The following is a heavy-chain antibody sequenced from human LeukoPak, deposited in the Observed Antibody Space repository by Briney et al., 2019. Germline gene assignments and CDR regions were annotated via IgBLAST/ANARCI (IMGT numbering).Heavy chain of an antibody. Sequence: GGSLRLSCAASGFTFSSYSMNWVRQAPGKGLVWVSRISNDGSNTNYADSVKGRFTISRDNAKNTLYLQMNSLRADDTAVYYCARGIAATNYYMDVWGKGTTVTVSS. CDR1: GFTFSSYS. CDR2: ISNDGSNT. V-gene: IGHV3-74*01. D-gene: IGHD1-26*01. CDR3: ARGIAATNYYMDV. J-gene: IGHJ6*03.